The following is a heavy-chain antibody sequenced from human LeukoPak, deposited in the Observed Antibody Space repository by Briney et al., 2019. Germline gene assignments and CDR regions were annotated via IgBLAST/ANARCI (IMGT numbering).Heavy chain of an antibody. V-gene: IGHV1-69*05. D-gene: IGHD2-2*01. CDR2: IIPIFGTA. Sequence: GASVKVSCKASGHTFTSYGISWVRQAPGQGLEWMGRIIPIFGTANYAQKFQGRVTITTDESTSTAYMELSSLRSEDTAVYYCARGEGVVVVPAAMGQSRIAAAGPFDYWGQGTLVTVSS. CDR1: GHTFTSYG. J-gene: IGHJ4*02. CDR3: ARGEGVVVVPAAMGQSRIAAAGPFDY.